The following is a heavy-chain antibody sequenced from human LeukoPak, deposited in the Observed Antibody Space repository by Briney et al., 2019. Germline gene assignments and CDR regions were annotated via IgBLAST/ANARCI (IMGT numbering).Heavy chain of an antibody. V-gene: IGHV1-24*01. J-gene: IGHJ4*02. D-gene: IGHD4-23*01. CDR2: FDPEDGET. CDR1: GYTLTDLS. Sequence: ASVKVSCKVSGYTLTDLSMHWVRQAPGKGLEWMGGFDPEDGETIYAQKFQGRDTMTEDTSTDTAYMELSSLRSEDTAVYYCASGGVHLYYFDYWGQGTLVTVSS. CDR3: ASGGVHLYYFDY.